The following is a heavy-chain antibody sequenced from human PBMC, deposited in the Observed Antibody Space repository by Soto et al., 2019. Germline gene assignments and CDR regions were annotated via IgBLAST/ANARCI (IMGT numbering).Heavy chain of an antibody. J-gene: IGHJ4*02. D-gene: IGHD2-21*01. CDR3: ERHIAVSGTRGFDH. CDR1: GGSITSNW. CDR2: IFHTGSA. Sequence: QVQLQESGPGLMKPSGTLSLTCAVSGGSITSNWWSWVRQPPGKGLEWIAEIFHTGSANYNPSLMGRLTISMDKSRSHLSLTLNSVTAADTAVYYCERHIAVSGTRGFDHWGQGTLVTVSS. V-gene: IGHV4-4*02.